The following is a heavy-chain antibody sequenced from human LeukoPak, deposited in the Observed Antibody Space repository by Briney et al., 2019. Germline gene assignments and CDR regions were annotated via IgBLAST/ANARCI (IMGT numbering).Heavy chain of an antibody. CDR2: TYYSGST. D-gene: IGHD4-17*01. Sequence: SETLSLTCTVSEASISSYYWIWIRQSPGKGLEWIGYTYYSGSTNYNPSLKSRVAMSIDTSRNQFSLKLSSVTAADTAVYYCVRRLDTDYGQYYNSWGQGILVTVSS. J-gene: IGHJ4*02. CDR3: VRRLDTDYGQYYNS. CDR1: EASISSYY. V-gene: IGHV4-59*01.